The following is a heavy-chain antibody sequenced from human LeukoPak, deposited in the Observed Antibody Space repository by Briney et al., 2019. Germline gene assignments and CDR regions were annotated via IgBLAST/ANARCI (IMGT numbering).Heavy chain of an antibody. J-gene: IGHJ3*02. CDR2: VYYSGST. V-gene: IGHV4-61*01. CDR3: ARHGIIRRGNDAFDI. Sequence: SETLSLTCTVSGGSVSSGLYYWSWIRQPPGKGLEWIGFVYYSGSTRYNPSLKSRVTMSVDTSKNQFSLNLSSVTAADPAVYYCARHGIIRRGNDAFDIWGRGTMVTVSS. D-gene: IGHD3-16*01. CDR1: GGSVSSGLYY.